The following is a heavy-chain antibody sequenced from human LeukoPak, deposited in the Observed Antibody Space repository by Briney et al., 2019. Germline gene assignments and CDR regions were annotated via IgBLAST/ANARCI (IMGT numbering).Heavy chain of an antibody. V-gene: IGHV4-34*01. D-gene: IGHD2-21*02. CDR2: INHSGST. Sequence: KPSGTLSLTCAVYGGSFSDYYWNWIRQPPGKGLEWIGEINHSGSTNYNPSLKSRVTISVDTSKNQFSLKLSSVTAADTAVYYCARVQRTVVTATYYDWFDPWGQGTLVTVSS. CDR1: GGSFSDYY. CDR3: ARVQRTVVTATYYDWFDP. J-gene: IGHJ5*02.